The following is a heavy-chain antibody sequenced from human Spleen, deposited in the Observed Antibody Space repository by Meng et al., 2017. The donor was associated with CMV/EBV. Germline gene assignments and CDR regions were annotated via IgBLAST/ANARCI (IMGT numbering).Heavy chain of an antibody. CDR2: INHSGST. CDR3: ARGPGRSDY. V-gene: IGHV4-38-2*02. J-gene: IGHJ4*02. D-gene: IGHD7-27*01. Sequence: AETLSLTGTVPGGSISSGYYWGWIRQPPGKGLEWIGEINHSGSTNYNPSLKSRVTISVDTSKIQFSLKLSSVTAADTAVYYCARGPGRSDYWGQGTLVTVSS. CDR1: GGSISSGYY.